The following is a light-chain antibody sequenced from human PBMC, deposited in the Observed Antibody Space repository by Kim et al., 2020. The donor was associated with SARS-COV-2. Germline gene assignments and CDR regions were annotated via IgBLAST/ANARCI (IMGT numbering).Light chain of an antibody. V-gene: IGKV3-20*01. CDR1: QSVRSNY. CDR3: QQYGSSPPWT. CDR2: GAS. Sequence: EIVLTQSPGTLSLSPGERATLSCRASQSVRSNYLAWYQQKPGQAPRLLVYGASSRATGIPDRFSGSGSGTDFTLTISRLEPEDSAVYYCQQYGSSPPWTFGQGTKVEIK. J-gene: IGKJ1*01.